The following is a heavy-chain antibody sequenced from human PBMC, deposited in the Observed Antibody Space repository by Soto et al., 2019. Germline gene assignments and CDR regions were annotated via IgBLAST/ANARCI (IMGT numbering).Heavy chain of an antibody. V-gene: IGHV5-51*01. Sequence: PXDSLKITCQCSVNSFTSYSIGWMRRVHGKGLEWMGIIYPGDSDTRYSPSFQGQVTISVDKSISTAYLQWSSLKASDTAMYYCASRSADPLRPDACDIWGQGTRVSV. J-gene: IGHJ3*02. CDR2: IYPGDSDT. CDR3: ASRSADPLRPDACDI. D-gene: IGHD6-25*01. CDR1: VNSFTSYS.